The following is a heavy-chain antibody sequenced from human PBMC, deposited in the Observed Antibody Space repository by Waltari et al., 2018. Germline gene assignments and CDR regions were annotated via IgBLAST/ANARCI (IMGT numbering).Heavy chain of an antibody. V-gene: IGHV3-53*01. CDR2: NDSGGST. CDR1: GFTVSSNY. J-gene: IGHJ3*02. Sequence: EVQLVESGGGLIQPGGSLRLSCAASGFTVSSNYMSWVRQAPGKGLEWVSVNDSGGSTYYADSVKARFTISRYNSKNTLYHQMNSQRAEDTAVYYCAREKDDFDIWGKGTMVTVSS. CDR3: AREKDDFDI.